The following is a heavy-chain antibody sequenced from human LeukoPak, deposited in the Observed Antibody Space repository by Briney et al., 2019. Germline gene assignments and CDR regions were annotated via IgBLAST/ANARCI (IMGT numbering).Heavy chain of an antibody. CDR3: TRSSGY. V-gene: IGHV3-7*01. CDR1: GFTFSRSW. J-gene: IGHJ4*02. Sequence: GGSLSLSCAASGFTFSRSWMSWVRQAPGKGLEWVANIKKDGSEEYYVDSVKGRFTISRDNAKNSLYLQMNSLRGEDTAVYYCTRSSGYWGQGTLVIVSS. CDR2: IKKDGSEE. D-gene: IGHD3-10*01.